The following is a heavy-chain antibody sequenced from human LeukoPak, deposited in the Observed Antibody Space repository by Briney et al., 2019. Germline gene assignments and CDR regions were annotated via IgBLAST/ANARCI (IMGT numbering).Heavy chain of an antibody. D-gene: IGHD4-11*01. V-gene: IGHV3-21*01. Sequence: KPGGSLRLSCAASGFTFSSYSMNWVRQAPGKGLEWVSSISSSSSYVYYADSVKGRFTISRDNAKNTLYLQMNSLRAEDTAIYYCAKDAQVYSTYDWRWFDPWGQGTLVTVSS. CDR2: ISSSSSYV. CDR3: AKDAQVYSTYDWRWFDP. CDR1: GFTFSSYS. J-gene: IGHJ5*02.